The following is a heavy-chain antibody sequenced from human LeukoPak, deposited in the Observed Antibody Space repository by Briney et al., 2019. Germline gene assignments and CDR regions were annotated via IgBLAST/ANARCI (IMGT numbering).Heavy chain of an antibody. J-gene: IGHJ3*02. D-gene: IGHD6-19*01. CDR1: GGSLSDYY. CDR3: STYSTGFDI. CDR2: INHRGST. V-gene: IGHV4-34*01. Sequence: SETLSLTCAVYGGSLSDYYWTWIRQPPGKGLEWIGEINHRGSTHYNPSLKSRVTISVDTSKKQFSLKLSSVTAADTAVYYCSTYSTGFDIWGQGTVVTVSS.